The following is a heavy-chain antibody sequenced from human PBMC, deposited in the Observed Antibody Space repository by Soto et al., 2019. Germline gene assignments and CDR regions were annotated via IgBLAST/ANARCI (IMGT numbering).Heavy chain of an antibody. CDR1: GYTFTSYY. J-gene: IGHJ4*02. CDR2: INPIGGST. V-gene: IGHV1-46*01. Sequence: ASVKVSCKASGYTFTSYYMHWVRQAPGQGLEWMGIINPIGGSTSYAQKFQGRFTISRDNAKNSLFLQMNSLRAEDTAVYYCARGRGAAADYFDFWGQGTLVTVSS. D-gene: IGHD6-13*01. CDR3: ARGRGAAADYFDF.